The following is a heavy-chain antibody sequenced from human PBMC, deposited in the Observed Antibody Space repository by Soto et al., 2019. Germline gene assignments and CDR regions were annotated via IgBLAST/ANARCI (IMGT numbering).Heavy chain of an antibody. V-gene: IGHV3-30*03. CDR3: ARDRRPNYYYGMDV. Sequence: QVQLVESGGGVVQPGRSLRLSCAASGFTFSSYGMHWVRQAPGKGLEWVAVISYDGSNKYYPDSLKGRFTISRDNSKNTLYLQMNSLRAEDTAVYYCARDRRPNYYYGMDVWGQGTTVTVSS. CDR1: GFTFSSYG. D-gene: IGHD6-25*01. J-gene: IGHJ6*02. CDR2: ISYDGSNK.